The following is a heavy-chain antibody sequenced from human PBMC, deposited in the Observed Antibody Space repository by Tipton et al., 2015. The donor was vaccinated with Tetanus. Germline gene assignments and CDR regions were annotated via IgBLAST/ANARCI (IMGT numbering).Heavy chain of an antibody. CDR2: IYSGGTT. Sequence: GSLRLSCAASGFTFNTFAMNWVRQAPGKGLEWVSIIYSGGTTYYADSVKGRFTISRDNSRNTLYLQMSSLRVEDTAVYYCTRTISNDYVAAWGQGTLVTVSS. CDR3: TRTISNDYVAA. V-gene: IGHV3-53*01. CDR1: GFTFNTFA. D-gene: IGHD4-17*01. J-gene: IGHJ4*02.